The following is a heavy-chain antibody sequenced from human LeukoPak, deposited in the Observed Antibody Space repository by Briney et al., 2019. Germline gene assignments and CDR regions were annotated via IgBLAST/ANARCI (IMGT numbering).Heavy chain of an antibody. J-gene: IGHJ4*02. Sequence: ASVKVSYTASGYTFTSYYMHWVRQAPGQGLEWMGIINPSGGSTSYAQKFQGRVTMTRDTSTSTVYMELSSLRSEDTAVYYCARDPKGRGYSGYGDYWGQGTLVTVSS. CDR3: ARDPKGRGYSGYGDY. V-gene: IGHV1-46*01. D-gene: IGHD5-12*01. CDR1: GYTFTSYY. CDR2: INPSGGST.